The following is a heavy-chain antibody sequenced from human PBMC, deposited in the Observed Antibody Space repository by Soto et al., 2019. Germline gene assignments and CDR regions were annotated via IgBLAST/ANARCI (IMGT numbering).Heavy chain of an antibody. J-gene: IGHJ6*02. CDR3: ARDFREDTAMAAGSYYCYGMDV. D-gene: IGHD5-18*01. CDR2: IIPIFGTA. V-gene: IGHV1-69*13. Sequence: ASVKVSCKASGGTFSSYAISWVRQAPGQGLEWMGGIIPIFGTANYAQKFQGRVTITADESTSTAYMELSSLRSEDTAVYYCARDFREDTAMAAGSYYCYGMDVWGQGTTVTVSS. CDR1: GGTFSSYA.